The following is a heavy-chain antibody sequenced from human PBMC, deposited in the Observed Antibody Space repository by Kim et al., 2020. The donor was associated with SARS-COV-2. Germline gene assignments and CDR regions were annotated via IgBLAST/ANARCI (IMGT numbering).Heavy chain of an antibody. CDR3: ARQGIRGSSWYLGAFD. CDR1: GGSISSSSYY. Sequence: SDTLSLTCTVSGGSISSSSYYCGWIRQPPGKGLEWIGSMYYSGSTNYNPSLKSRVTISVDTSKNQFSLKLRSVTAADTAVYYCARQGIRGSSWYLGAFD. J-gene: IGHJ3*02. V-gene: IGHV4-39*01. D-gene: IGHD6-13*01. CDR2: MYYSGST.